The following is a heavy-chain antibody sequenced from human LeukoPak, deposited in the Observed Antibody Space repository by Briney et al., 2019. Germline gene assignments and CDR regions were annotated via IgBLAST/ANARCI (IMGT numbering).Heavy chain of an antibody. D-gene: IGHD6-19*01. CDR1: GFTFSGST. J-gene: IGHJ1*01. CDR3: TSPQADSGATYFRH. Sequence: GGSLKLSCAASGFTFSGSTIHWVRQASGKGLEWIGRIRSKANNYATAYAASVKGRFTISRDDAKNTAYLQMDSLKTEDTAVYYCTSPQADSGATYFRHWGQGTLVTVSS. V-gene: IGHV3-73*01. CDR2: IRSKANNYAT.